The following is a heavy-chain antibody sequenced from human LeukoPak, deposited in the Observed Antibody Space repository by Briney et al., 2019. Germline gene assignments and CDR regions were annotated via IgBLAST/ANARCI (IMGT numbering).Heavy chain of an antibody. CDR3: ARGPWFGAPIDY. CDR1: GGSFSGYY. CDR2: INHSGST. V-gene: IGHV4-34*01. Sequence: PSETLSLTCAVYGGSFSGYYWGWIRQPPGKGLEWIGEINHSGSTNYNPSLKSRVTISVDTSKNQFSLKLSSVTAADTAVYYCARGPWFGAPIDYWGQGTLVTVSS. D-gene: IGHD3-10*01. J-gene: IGHJ4*02.